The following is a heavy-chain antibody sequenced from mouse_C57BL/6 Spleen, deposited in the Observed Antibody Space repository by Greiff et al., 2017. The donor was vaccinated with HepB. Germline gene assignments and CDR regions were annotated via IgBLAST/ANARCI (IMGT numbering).Heavy chain of an antibody. CDR2: IDPSDSYT. Sequence: VQLQQPGAELVKPGASVKLSCKASGYTFTSYWMQWVKQRPGQGLEWIGEIDPSDSYTNYNQKFKGKATLTVDTSSSTAYMQLSSLTSEDSAVYYCARWGYYVYFDYWGQGTTLTVSS. J-gene: IGHJ2*01. D-gene: IGHD2-3*01. V-gene: IGHV1-50*01. CDR1: GYTFTSYW. CDR3: ARWGYYVYFDY.